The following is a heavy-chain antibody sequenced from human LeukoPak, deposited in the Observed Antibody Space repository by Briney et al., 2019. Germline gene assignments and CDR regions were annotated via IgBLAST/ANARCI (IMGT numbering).Heavy chain of an antibody. V-gene: IGHV3-66*01. D-gene: IGHD4-23*01. CDR2: IYSGGNT. CDR3: ARDSGTTVGYFDY. CDR1: GFTVSTNY. J-gene: IGHJ4*02. Sequence: PGGSLRLSCAASGFTVSTNYMSWVRQAPGRGLEWVSVIYSGGNTYYADYVKGRFTISRDNSKNTLYLQMNSLRADDTAVYYCARDSGTTVGYFDYWGQGTLVTVSS.